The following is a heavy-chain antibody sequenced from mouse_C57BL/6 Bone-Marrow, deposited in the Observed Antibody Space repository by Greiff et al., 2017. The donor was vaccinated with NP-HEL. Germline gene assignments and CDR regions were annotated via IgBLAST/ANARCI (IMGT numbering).Heavy chain of an antibody. D-gene: IGHD2-5*01. V-gene: IGHV1-55*01. CDR1: GYTFTSYW. CDR3: ARRTYYSNYGSY. J-gene: IGHJ2*01. CDR2: IYPGSGST. Sequence: QVQLQQPGAELVKPGASVKMSCKASGYTFTSYWITWVKQRPGQGLEWIGDIYPGSGSTNYNEKFKSKATLTVDTSSSTAYMQLSSLTSEDSAVYYCARRTYYSNYGSYWGQGTTLTVSS.